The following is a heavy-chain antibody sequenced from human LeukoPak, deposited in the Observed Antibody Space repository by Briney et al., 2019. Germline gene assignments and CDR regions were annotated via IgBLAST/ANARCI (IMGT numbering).Heavy chain of an antibody. Sequence: GGSLRLSCAASGFTFNSYWMSWVRQVPGKGLEWVANVQQAGIEKYYVDSVKGRFTISRDNAKKSVYLEMNSLRAEDTATYFCATTLNVATAGYFWGQGTLVTVSS. J-gene: IGHJ4*02. V-gene: IGHV3-7*01. D-gene: IGHD6-13*01. CDR2: VQQAGIEK. CDR1: GFTFNSYW. CDR3: ATTLNVATAGYF.